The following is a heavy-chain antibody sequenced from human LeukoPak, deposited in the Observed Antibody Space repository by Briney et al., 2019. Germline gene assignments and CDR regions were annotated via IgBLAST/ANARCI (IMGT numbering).Heavy chain of an antibody. CDR3: ARGYGDSSGYYLLWGYFDY. V-gene: IGHV4-31*03. CDR2: IYYSGST. D-gene: IGHD3-22*01. J-gene: IGHJ4*02. Sequence: SQTLSLTCTVSGGSISSGGYYWSWIRQHPGKGLEWIGYIYYSGSTYYNPSLKSRVTISVDTSKNQLSLKLSSVTAADTAVYYCARGYGDSSGYYLLWGYFDYWGQGTLVTVSS. CDR1: GGSISSGGYY.